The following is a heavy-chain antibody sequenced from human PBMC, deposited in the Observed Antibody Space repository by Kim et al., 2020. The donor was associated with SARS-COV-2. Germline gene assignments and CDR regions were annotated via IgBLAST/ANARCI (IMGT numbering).Heavy chain of an antibody. D-gene: IGHD1-1*01. J-gene: IGHJ6*02. CDR2: IHAKTNTV. V-gene: IGHV3-20*04. CDR1: GFTFETHG. Sequence: GGSLRLSCATSGFTFETHGMSWVRQAPGKGLEWVSGIHAKTNTVGYADSVKGRFTISRDNAKKSVYLQMNSLTFEDTALYYCAKSDAEAVTWYDGDVWG. CDR3: AKSDAEAVTWYDGDV.